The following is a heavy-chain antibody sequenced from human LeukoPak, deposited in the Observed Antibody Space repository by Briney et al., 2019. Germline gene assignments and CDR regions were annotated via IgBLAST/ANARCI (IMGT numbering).Heavy chain of an antibody. CDR2: IYYSGST. D-gene: IGHD3-16*02. J-gene: IGHJ4*02. V-gene: IGHV4-31*03. CDR1: GGPISSVGYY. CDR3: ARVALITFGGVIGDFDY. Sequence: SETLSLTCTVSGGPISSVGYYWSWIRQHPGKGLEWICYIYYSGSTYYNPSLKSRVTISVDTSKNQFSLKLSSVTAADTAVYYCARVALITFGGVIGDFDYWGQGTLVTVSS.